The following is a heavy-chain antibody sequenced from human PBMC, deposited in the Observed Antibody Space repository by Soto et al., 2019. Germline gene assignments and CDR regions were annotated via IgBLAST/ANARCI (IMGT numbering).Heavy chain of an antibody. V-gene: IGHV4-31*03. CDR3: ARVPFMITFGGVIPRGAFDI. D-gene: IGHD3-16*02. CDR1: GGSISSGGYY. Sequence: QVQLQESGPGLVKPSQTLSLTCTVSGGSISSGGYYWSWIRQHPGKGLEWIGYIYYSGSTYYNPSLQSRVTISVDTSKNQFSLKLSSVTAADTAVYYCARVPFMITFGGVIPRGAFDIWGQGTMVTVSS. J-gene: IGHJ3*02. CDR2: IYYSGST.